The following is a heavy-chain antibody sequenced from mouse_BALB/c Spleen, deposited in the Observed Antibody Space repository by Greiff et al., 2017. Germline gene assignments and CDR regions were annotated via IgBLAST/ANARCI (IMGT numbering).Heavy chain of an antibody. CDR2: INPSNGGT. D-gene: IGHD3-1*01. V-gene: IGHV1S81*02. CDR1: GYTFTSYY. CDR3: TRGARATSAWFAY. J-gene: IGHJ3*01. Sequence: VQLQQSGAELVKPGASVKLSCKASGYTFTSYYMYWVKQRPGQGLEWIGEINPSNGGTNFNEKFNSKATLTVDKSSSTAYMQLSSLTSEDSAVYYCTRGARATSAWFAYWGQGTLVTVSA.